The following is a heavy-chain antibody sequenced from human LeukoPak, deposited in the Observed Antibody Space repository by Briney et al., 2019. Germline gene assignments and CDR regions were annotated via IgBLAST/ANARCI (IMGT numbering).Heavy chain of an antibody. CDR2: IYYSGST. CDR1: GGSISSSSYY. CDR3: ARAIAVAGLFDY. D-gene: IGHD6-19*01. V-gene: IGHV4-39*07. Sequence: PSETLSLTCTVSGGSISSSSYYWGWIRQPPGKGLEWIGSIYYSGSTYYNPSLKSRVTISLDTSKNQFSLKLSSVTAADTAVYYCARAIAVAGLFDYWGQGTLVTVSS. J-gene: IGHJ4*02.